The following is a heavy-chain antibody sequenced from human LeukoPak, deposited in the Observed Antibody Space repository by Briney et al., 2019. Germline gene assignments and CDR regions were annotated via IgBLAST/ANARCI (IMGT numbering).Heavy chain of an antibody. CDR1: GFIVSNNY. V-gene: IGHV3-66*01. CDR3: ASDLSTWFD. CDR2: IYRGGGS. D-gene: IGHD6-13*01. Sequence: GGSLRLSCVASGFIVSNNYMSWVRQAPGMGLEWVSTIYRGGGSFYADSVKGRFTISRDNSKNTLYLQMDSLRAEDTAVYYCASDLSTWFDWGQGTQVTVAS. J-gene: IGHJ4*02.